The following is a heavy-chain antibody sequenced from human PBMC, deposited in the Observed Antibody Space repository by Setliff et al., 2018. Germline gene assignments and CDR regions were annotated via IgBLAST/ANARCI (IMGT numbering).Heavy chain of an antibody. Sequence: SETLSLTCTVSGGSISSSTYYWGWIRQPPGKGLEWIGSIYYSGGTYYNPSLKSRVTISVDTSKNQFSLKLSSVTAADSAIYYCARVPPQCYFAYWGQGTLVTVSS. J-gene: IGHJ4*02. CDR1: GGSISSSTYY. CDR2: IYYSGGT. CDR3: ARVPPQCYFAY. V-gene: IGHV4-39*07. D-gene: IGHD6-19*01.